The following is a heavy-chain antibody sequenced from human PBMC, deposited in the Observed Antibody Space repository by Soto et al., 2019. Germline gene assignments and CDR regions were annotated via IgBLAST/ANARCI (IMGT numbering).Heavy chain of an antibody. CDR3: ARWYGSEVFDY. CDR1: GGSISSSSYY. J-gene: IGHJ4*02. CDR2: FYYSGST. V-gene: IGHV4-39*01. D-gene: IGHD3-10*01. Sequence: QLQLQESGPGLVKPSETLSLTCTVSGGSISSSSYYWGWNRQPPGKGLEWIGSFYYSGSTYYNPSLKSRVTISVDTSKNQFSLKLSSVTAADTAVYYCARWYGSEVFDYWGQGPLVTVSS.